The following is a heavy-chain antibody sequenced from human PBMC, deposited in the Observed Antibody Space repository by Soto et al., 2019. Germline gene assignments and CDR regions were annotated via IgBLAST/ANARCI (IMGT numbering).Heavy chain of an antibody. J-gene: IGHJ4*02. CDR3: ASMGYHYGSGSYPLDY. D-gene: IGHD3-10*01. CDR2: IYNSGST. Sequence: TSETLSLTCTVSGGSISSYYWTWIRQPPWKGLEWIGFIYNSGSTHYNPSLRSRVTISVDTSKNQFSLKLRSVTAADTAVYYCASMGYHYGSGSYPLDYWGQGTLVTVSS. CDR1: GGSISSYY. V-gene: IGHV4-59*08.